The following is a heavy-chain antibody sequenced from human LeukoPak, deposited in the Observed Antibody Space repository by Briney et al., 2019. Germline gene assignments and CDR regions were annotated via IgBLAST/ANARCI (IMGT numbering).Heavy chain of an antibody. V-gene: IGHV3-23*01. J-gene: IGHJ4*02. CDR1: GFTFSTYA. Sequence: PGGSLRLSCAASGFTFSTYAMSWVRQAPGKGLEWVSGITGSGGSTFYADSVKGRFTISRDNSKNTLYLQMNSLRAEDTAVYYCAKAATTVTSHFDYWGQGTLVTVSS. CDR2: ITGSGGST. D-gene: IGHD4-17*01. CDR3: AKAATTVTSHFDY.